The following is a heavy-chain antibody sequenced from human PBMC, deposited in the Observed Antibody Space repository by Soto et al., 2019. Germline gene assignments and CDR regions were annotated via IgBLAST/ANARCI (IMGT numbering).Heavy chain of an antibody. D-gene: IGHD4-17*01. V-gene: IGHV4-61*01. CDR2: IYYSGST. Sequence: QVQLQESGPGLVKPSETLSLTCTVSGGSVSSGSYYWSWIRQPPGKGLEWIGYIYYSGSTNYNPSPKSRVTISVDTSKNQFSLKLSSVTAADTAVYYCARTTYGDYGMDVWGQGTTVTVSS. J-gene: IGHJ6*02. CDR3: ARTTYGDYGMDV. CDR1: GGSVSSGSYY.